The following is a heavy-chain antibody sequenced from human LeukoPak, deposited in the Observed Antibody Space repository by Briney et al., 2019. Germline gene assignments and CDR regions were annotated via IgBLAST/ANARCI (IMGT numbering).Heavy chain of an antibody. CDR2: IYNSGSA. Sequence: SETLSLTCTVSGASISSNNYYWAWIRQPPGKGLEWIGSIYNSGSADYNPSLKSRVTISVDTSKSQFPLRLSSVTAADTAMYYCARYAGRYYTYNWFHPWGQGVRVTVSS. J-gene: IGHJ5*02. CDR3: ARYAGRYYTYNWFHP. D-gene: IGHD1-26*01. V-gene: IGHV4-39*06. CDR1: GASISSNNYY.